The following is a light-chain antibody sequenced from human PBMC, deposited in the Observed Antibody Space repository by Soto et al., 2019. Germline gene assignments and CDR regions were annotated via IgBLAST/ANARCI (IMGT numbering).Light chain of an antibody. CDR1: QSISSS. CDR3: QQYDYWPPIT. J-gene: IGKJ5*01. V-gene: IGKV3-15*01. Sequence: EIVMTQSPATLSVSPGESATLSCRASQSISSSKLAWYQQNPGQAPRLLMYGASNRATGIPARFSGSGSGTEFTLTISSLQSEDFAVYYCQQYDYWPPITFGQGTRLEIK. CDR2: GAS.